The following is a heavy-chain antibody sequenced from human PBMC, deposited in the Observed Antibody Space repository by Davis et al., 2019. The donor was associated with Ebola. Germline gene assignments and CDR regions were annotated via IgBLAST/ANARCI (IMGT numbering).Heavy chain of an antibody. V-gene: IGHV1-69*04. J-gene: IGHJ6*02. Sequence: SVKVSCKASGGTFSSYAISWVRQAPGQGLEWMGRIIPILGIANYAQKFQGRVTMTRNTSISTAYMELSSLRSEDTAVYYCARESNYGSGMFYYGMDVWGQGTTVTVSS. CDR2: IIPILGIA. CDR1: GGTFSSYA. CDR3: ARESNYGSGMFYYGMDV. D-gene: IGHD3-10*01.